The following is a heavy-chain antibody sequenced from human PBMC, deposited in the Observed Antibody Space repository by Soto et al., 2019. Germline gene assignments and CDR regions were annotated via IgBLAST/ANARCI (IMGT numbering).Heavy chain of an antibody. CDR1: GGSFSGYY. V-gene: IGHV4-34*01. CDR2: INHSGST. CDR3: ARGSLGYYYYYGMDV. Sequence: SETLSLTCAVYGGSFSGYYWSWIRQPPGKGLEWIGEINHSGSTNYNPSLKGRVTISVDTSKNQFSLKLSSVTAADTAVYYCARGSLGYYYYYGMDVWAKGPRSPSP. J-gene: IGHJ6*02.